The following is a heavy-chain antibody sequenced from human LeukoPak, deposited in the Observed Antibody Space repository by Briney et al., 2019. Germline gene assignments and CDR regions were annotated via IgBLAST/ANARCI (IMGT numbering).Heavy chain of an antibody. J-gene: IGHJ4*02. CDR3: ARSTLAYGYGF. CDR2: MYTSGSV. D-gene: IGHD5-18*01. CDR1: GYSISSGYY. Sequence: SETLSLTCTVSGYSISSGYYWGWIRQPAGKGLEWIGRMYTSGSVNYNPSLRSRVTMSVDTSKNQFSLKLSSVTAADTAVYYCARSTLAYGYGFWGQGTLVTVSS. V-gene: IGHV4-4*07.